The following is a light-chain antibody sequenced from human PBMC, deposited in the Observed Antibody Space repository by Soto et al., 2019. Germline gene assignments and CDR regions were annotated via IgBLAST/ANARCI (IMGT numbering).Light chain of an antibody. J-gene: IGKJ3*01. CDR2: GAS. CDR1: QSVSSN. V-gene: IGKV3-15*01. CDR3: QQYNNWPFT. Sequence: EIVMTQSPATLSVSPGERATLSCRASQSVSSNLAWYQQKPGQARRLLIYGASTRATGIPARFSGSGSGTEFTLTISSLQSEDFAAYYCQQYNNWPFTFGPGTKVDIK.